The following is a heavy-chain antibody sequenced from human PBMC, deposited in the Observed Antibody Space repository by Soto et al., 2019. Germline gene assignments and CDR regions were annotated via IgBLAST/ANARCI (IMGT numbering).Heavy chain of an antibody. CDR3: ARGLMLGGVIVLGWFDL. J-gene: IGHJ5*02. D-gene: IGHD3-10*01. V-gene: IGHV4-59*01. Sequence: QVQLQESGPGLVKPSGTLSLTCTVSGGSFSSYHWSWIRLSPGKGLEWIGYIHYSGSTNYNPSLKSRVTISIDASKTQLPLRLSSVTAADPAVYYGARGLMLGGVIVLGWFDLWGQGTLVTVAS. CDR2: IHYSGST. CDR1: GGSFSSYH.